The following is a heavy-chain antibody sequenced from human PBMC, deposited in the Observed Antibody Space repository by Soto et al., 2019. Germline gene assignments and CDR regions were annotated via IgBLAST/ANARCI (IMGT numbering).Heavy chain of an antibody. CDR2: ISSSSSTI. CDR3: AREGITMVRGVTPDYGMDV. D-gene: IGHD3-10*01. J-gene: IGHJ6*02. Sequence: EVQLVESGGGLVQPGGSLRLSCAASGFTFSSYSMNWVRQAPGKGLEWVSYISSSSSTIYYADSVKGRFTISRDNAKNSLYLQMNSLRDEDTAVYYCAREGITMVRGVTPDYGMDVWGQGTTVTVSS. CDR1: GFTFSSYS. V-gene: IGHV3-48*02.